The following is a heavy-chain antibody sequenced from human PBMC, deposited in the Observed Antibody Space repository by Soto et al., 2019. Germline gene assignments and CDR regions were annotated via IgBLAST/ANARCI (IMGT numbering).Heavy chain of an antibody. V-gene: IGHV3-30-3*02. CDR2: ISFDGATK. CDR1: EFTFSPYP. Sequence: QEQLVESGGGVVQPGRPLRLSCAASEFTFSPYPMHWVRQAPGKGLEWVAVISFDGATKYYADSVKGRFAISRDNTMNTLYLKMHILRTEDTAVYYCANDQSSSSNSYRAMDVWGPGTTVTVSS. J-gene: IGHJ6*02. D-gene: IGHD2-21*01. CDR3: ANDQSSSSNSYRAMDV.